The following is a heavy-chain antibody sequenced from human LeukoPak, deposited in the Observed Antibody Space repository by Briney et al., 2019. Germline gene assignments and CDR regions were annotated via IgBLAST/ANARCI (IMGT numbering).Heavy chain of an antibody. D-gene: IGHD3-10*01. J-gene: IGHJ4*02. CDR3: AREGGSGSYTLDY. V-gene: IGHV1-2*02. CDR1: GYTFTGYY. CDR2: INPNSGGT. Sequence: ASVKVSCKASGYTFTGYYMHWVRQAPGQGLEGMGWINPNSGGTNYAQKFQGRVTMTRDTSISTAYMELSRLRSDDTAVYYCAREGGSGSYTLDYWGQGTLVTVSS.